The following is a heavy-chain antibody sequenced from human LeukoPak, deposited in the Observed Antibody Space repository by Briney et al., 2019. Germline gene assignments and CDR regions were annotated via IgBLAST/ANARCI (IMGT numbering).Heavy chain of an antibody. CDR2: IYYSGST. J-gene: IGHJ6*02. D-gene: IGHD1-26*01. CDR1: GGSIRSYY. CDR3: ARAAGEWELLIYYYYGMDV. V-gene: IGHV4-59*01. Sequence: TSETLSLTCTVSGGSIRSYYWSWIRQPPGKGLEWIGYIYYSGSTNYNPSLESRVTISVDTSKNQFSLKLSSVTAADTAVYYCARAAGEWELLIYYYYGMDVWSQGTTVTVSS.